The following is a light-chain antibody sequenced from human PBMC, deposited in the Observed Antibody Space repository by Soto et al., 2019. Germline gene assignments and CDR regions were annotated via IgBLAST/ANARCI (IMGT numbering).Light chain of an antibody. CDR3: QQYNSYSRT. CDR2: KAS. CDR1: QSISSW. V-gene: IGKV1-5*03. Sequence: DIQLTQSPSFLSASLGDRVTITCRASQSISSWLAWYQQKPGKAPKLLIYKASSLESGVPSRFSGSGSGTEFTLTISSLQPDDFATYYCQQYNSYSRTFGQGTKVDIK. J-gene: IGKJ1*01.